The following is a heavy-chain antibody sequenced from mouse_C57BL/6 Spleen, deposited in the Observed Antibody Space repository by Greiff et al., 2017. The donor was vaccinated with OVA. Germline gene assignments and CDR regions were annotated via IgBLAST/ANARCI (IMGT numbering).Heavy chain of an antibody. J-gene: IGHJ4*01. CDR1: GYTFTDYN. V-gene: IGHV1-22*01. CDR2: INPNNGGT. CDR3: ARGSYAMDY. Sequence: VQLKESGPELVKPGASVKMSCKASGYTFTDYNMHWVKQSHGKSLEWIGYINPNNGGTSYNQKFKGKATLTVNKSSSTAYMELRSLTSEDSAVYYCARGSYAMDYWGQGTSVTVSS. D-gene: IGHD6-1*01.